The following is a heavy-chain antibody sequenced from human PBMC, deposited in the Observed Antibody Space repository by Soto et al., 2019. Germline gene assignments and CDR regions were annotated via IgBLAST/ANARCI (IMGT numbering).Heavy chain of an antibody. CDR3: AMGRGKKRGSNPWFAP. J-gene: IGHJ5*02. D-gene: IGHD3-10*01. CDR1: GVNFSTYA. V-gene: IGHV3-23*01. CDR2: ISDTGGGT. Sequence: GGSLRLSCTASGVNFSTYAMNWVRQAPGKGLEWVSTISDTGGGTFYAGSVKGRFTVSRDSSNNTVYLQMHSLRDEDTAVYFRAMGRGKKRGSNPWFAPGGGGTWVTVS.